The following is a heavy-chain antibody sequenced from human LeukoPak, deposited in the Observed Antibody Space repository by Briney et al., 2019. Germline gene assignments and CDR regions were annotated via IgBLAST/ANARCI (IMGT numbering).Heavy chain of an antibody. CDR3: ARQLQRHFDY. V-gene: IGHV5-10-1*01. CDR2: IDPSDSYT. J-gene: IGHJ4*02. CDR1: GYSFTSYW. D-gene: IGHD4-23*01. Sequence: GESLKISCKGSGYSFTSYWISWVRQMPGKGLEWMGRIDPSDSYTNSSPSFQGHITISVDKSNSTAYLQWSSLKASDTAMYYCARQLQRHFDYWGQGTLVTVSS.